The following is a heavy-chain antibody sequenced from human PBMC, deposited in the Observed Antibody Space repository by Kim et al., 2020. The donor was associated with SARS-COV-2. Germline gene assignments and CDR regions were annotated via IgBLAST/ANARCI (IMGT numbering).Heavy chain of an antibody. V-gene: IGHV3-30*07. J-gene: IGHJ6*03. D-gene: IGHD1-26*01. Sequence: DSVKGRITISRDKSKNTLYLQRNSLRAEDTAVYYCARDGSYHYYYYYMDVWGKGTTVTVSS. CDR3: ARDGSYHYYYYYMDV.